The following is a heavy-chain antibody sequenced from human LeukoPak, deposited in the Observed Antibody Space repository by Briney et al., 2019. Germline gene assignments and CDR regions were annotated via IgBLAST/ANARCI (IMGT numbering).Heavy chain of an antibody. J-gene: IGHJ6*03. Sequence: RTGESLKISCKGSGYSFTNYWIGWVRQMPGKGLEWMGIIYPGDSDTRYSPSFQGQVTISADKSISTAYLQWSGLKASDTAMYFCVRVASGWSYGYYMDVWGKGTTVTISS. CDR3: VRVASGWSYGYYMDV. V-gene: IGHV5-51*01. CDR2: IYPGDSDT. D-gene: IGHD2-15*01. CDR1: GYSFTNYW.